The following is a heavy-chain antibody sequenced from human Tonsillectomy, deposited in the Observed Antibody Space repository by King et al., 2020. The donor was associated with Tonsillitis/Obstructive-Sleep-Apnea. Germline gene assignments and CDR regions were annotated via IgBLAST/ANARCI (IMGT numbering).Heavy chain of an antibody. Sequence: VQLVESGGGLVQPEGSLRISCAASGFTFSSYAMSWVRQAPGKGLEWVSAISGSGGSTYYADSVKGRFTISRDNYKNTLYLQMTSLRAADTAAYYCAKFRDFYGYDAFVIWRQGTMVTVSS. CDR2: ISGSGGST. CDR3: AKFRDFYGYDAFVI. CDR1: GFTFSSYA. V-gene: IGHV3-23*04. J-gene: IGHJ3*02. D-gene: IGHD4-17*01.